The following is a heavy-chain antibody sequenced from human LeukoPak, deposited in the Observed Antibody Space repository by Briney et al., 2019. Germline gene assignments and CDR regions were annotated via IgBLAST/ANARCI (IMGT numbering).Heavy chain of an antibody. Sequence: PPQTLSLTCTDSGGSISSGNYYWRWIRQPAGKGLAWNGRISTSGTTNYNPSLKSRVTISVDTSKNQFSLKLSSVTAADTAVYYCARQVDPWGQGTLVTVFS. CDR1: GGSISSGNYY. J-gene: IGHJ5*02. CDR2: ISTSGTT. V-gene: IGHV4-61*02. CDR3: ARQVDP.